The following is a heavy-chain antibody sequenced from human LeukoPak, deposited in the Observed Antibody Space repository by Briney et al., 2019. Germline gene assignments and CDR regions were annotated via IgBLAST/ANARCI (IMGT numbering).Heavy chain of an antibody. CDR3: AKVNTVTISY. CDR2: ISGSGGST. Sequence: GGSLRLSCAASGFTFSDYYMSWVRQAPGKGLEWVSAISGSGGSTYYADSVKGRFTISRDNSKNTLYLQMNSLRAEDTAVYYCAKVNTVTISYWGQGTLVTVSS. D-gene: IGHD4-17*01. CDR1: GFTFSDYY. J-gene: IGHJ4*02. V-gene: IGHV3-23*01.